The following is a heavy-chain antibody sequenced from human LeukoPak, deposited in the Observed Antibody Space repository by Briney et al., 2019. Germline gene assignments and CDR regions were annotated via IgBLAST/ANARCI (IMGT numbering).Heavy chain of an antibody. Sequence: GGSLRLSCAASGFTFNKYAMTWVRQAPGKGLVWVAVISASGDNTDYADSVKGRFTISSDNSKNTLSLQMNSLRVEDTAVYYCAKVVGTGTTPTDYWGQGTLVTVSS. J-gene: IGHJ4*02. CDR3: AKVVGTGTTPTDY. D-gene: IGHD1-1*01. CDR2: ISASGDNT. V-gene: IGHV3-23*01. CDR1: GFTFNKYA.